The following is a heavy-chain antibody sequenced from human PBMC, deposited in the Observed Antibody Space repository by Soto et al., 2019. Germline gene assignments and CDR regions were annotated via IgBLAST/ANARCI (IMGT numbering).Heavy chain of an antibody. CDR1: GGSISSSNW. CDR3: ARRWGEGRVDY. CDR2: IYHSGNT. J-gene: IGHJ4*02. V-gene: IGHV4-4*02. D-gene: IGHD3-10*01. Sequence: QVQLQESGPGLVKPSGTLSLTCAVPGGSISSSNWWSWVRQPPGKGLEWIGEIYHSGNTNYNPSLKSRGTMAVDKSRNQFSLKLSSVTAADTAVYYCARRWGEGRVDYWGQGTLVTVSS.